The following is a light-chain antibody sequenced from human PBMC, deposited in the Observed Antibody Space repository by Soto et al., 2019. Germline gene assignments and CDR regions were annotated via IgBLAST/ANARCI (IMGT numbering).Light chain of an antibody. CDR1: SSDVGGYNY. CDR2: DVS. J-gene: IGLJ2*01. CDR3: SSYTTSSTVL. V-gene: IGLV2-14*01. Sequence: QSALAQPASVSGSPGQSITISCTGTSSDVGGYNYVSWYQQHPGKAPKLMMYDVSNRPLGVSNRFSGSKSGNTASLTISGLQAEDEADYYCSSYTTSSTVLFGGGTKLTLL.